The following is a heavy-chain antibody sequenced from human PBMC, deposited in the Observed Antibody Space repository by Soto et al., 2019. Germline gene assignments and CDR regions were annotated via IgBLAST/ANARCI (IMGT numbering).Heavy chain of an antibody. CDR2: ISGSGGST. Sequence: PGGSLRLSCAASGFTFSRHAMTWVRQAPGKGLEWVSTISGSGGSTYYADSVKDRFTISRDNSKNTLYLQMNSLRAEDMAVYYCAKKRYSGYDFFDYWGQGTLVTVSS. CDR1: GFTFSRHA. D-gene: IGHD5-12*01. V-gene: IGHV3-23*01. J-gene: IGHJ4*02. CDR3: AKKRYSGYDFFDY.